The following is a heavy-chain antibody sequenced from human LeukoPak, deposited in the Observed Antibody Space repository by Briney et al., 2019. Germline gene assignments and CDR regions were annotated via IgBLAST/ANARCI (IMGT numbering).Heavy chain of an antibody. J-gene: IGHJ4*02. CDR1: GASISSGGYY. CDR3: ARGKPFHDY. Sequence: PSQTLSLTCTVSGASISSGGYYWGWLRQPPGKGLEWIGYIYHSGSTYYNPSLKSRVTISVDRSKNQFSLKLSSVTAADTAVYYCARGKPFHDYWGQGTLVTVSS. CDR2: IYHSGST. V-gene: IGHV4-30-2*01.